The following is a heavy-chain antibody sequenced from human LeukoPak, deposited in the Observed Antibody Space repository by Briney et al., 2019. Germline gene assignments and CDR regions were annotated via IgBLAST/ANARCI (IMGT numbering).Heavy chain of an antibody. CDR2: ISITNYI. CDR1: GFTFSTYS. J-gene: IGHJ3*02. CDR3: ARGITHYFDSSGHWPPDAFDI. Sequence: RGSLRLSCAASGFTFSTYSMNWVRQAPGKGLEWVSLISITNYISFADSLKGRFTISRDNAKNSLYLQVNRLRAEDTAVYYCARGITHYFDSSGHWPPDAFDIWGQGTMLTVSS. D-gene: IGHD3-22*01. V-gene: IGHV3-21*01.